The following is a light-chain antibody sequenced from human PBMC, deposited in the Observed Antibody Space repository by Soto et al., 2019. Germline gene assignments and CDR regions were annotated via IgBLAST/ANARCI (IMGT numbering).Light chain of an antibody. CDR3: QQYSSYWT. Sequence: DIQMTQSPSTLSASVGDRVTITCRSSQTIFTSLACFQQKPGKAPKLLIYKASSLESGVPSRFSGRGSGTEFTLTISGLQPDDFATYYCQQYSSYWTFGQGTKVDI. CDR1: QTIFTS. J-gene: IGKJ1*01. V-gene: IGKV1-5*03. CDR2: KAS.